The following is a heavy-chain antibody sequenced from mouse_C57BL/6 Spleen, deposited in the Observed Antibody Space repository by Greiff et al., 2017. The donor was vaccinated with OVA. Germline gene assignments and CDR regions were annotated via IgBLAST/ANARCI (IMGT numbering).Heavy chain of an antibody. J-gene: IGHJ3*01. CDR3: VREGSYDYEKGSWFAY. Sequence: DAGGGLVQPKGSLKLSCAASGFSFNTYAMNWVRQAPGKGLEWVARIRSKSNNYATYYADSVKDRFTISRDDSESMLYLQMNNLKTEDTAMYYCVREGSYDYEKGSWFAYWGQGTLVTVSA. CDR1: GFSFNTYA. D-gene: IGHD2-4*01. CDR2: IRSKSNNYAT. V-gene: IGHV10-1*01.